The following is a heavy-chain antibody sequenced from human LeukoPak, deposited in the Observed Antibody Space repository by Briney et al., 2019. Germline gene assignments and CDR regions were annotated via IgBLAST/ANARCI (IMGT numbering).Heavy chain of an antibody. Sequence: GGSLRLSCAASGFTFSSYWMSWVCQAPGKGLEWVANIKQDGSEKYYVDSVKGRFTISRDNAKNSLYLQMNSLRAEDTAVYYCARGTHYYNSSGYWDDGGDAFDIWGQGTMVTVSS. CDR3: ARGTHYYNSSGYWDDGGDAFDI. V-gene: IGHV3-7*01. CDR2: IKQDGSEK. J-gene: IGHJ3*02. D-gene: IGHD3-22*01. CDR1: GFTFSSYW.